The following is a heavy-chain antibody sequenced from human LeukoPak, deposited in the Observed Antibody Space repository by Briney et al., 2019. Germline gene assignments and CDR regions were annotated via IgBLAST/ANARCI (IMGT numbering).Heavy chain of an antibody. D-gene: IGHD3-9*01. V-gene: IGHV3-53*01. CDR1: GFTVSSNY. CDR3: ARAYRYFLDI. Sequence: PGGSLRLSCAASGFTVSSNYMSWVRQAPGKGLEWVSVIYSGGSTYYADSVKSRFTISRDNSKNTLYLQMNSLRAEDTAVYYCARAYRYFLDIWGQGTTVTVSS. CDR2: IYSGGST. J-gene: IGHJ6*02.